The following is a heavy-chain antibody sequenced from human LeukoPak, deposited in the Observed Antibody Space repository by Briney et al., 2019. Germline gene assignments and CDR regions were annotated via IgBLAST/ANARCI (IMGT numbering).Heavy chain of an antibody. CDR3: TTDEDWNYARKDV. Sequence: GGSLRLSCAASGFTFSAYYMSWVRQVPGKGLEWVGQTVSEIDGGTTDYATPVKGRFTISRDDSKSTLYLQMNSLKIEDTAVYYCTTDEDWNYARKDVWGQGATVIVSS. CDR2: TVSEIDGGTT. V-gene: IGHV3-15*04. J-gene: IGHJ6*02. CDR1: GFTFSAYY. D-gene: IGHD1-7*01.